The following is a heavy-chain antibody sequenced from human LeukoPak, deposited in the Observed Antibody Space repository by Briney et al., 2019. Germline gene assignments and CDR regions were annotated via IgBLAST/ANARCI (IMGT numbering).Heavy chain of an antibody. D-gene: IGHD6-13*01. V-gene: IGHV4-59*01. CDR2: IYYSGST. CDR1: GGSISSYY. CDR3: AGSGIAAAGTFGY. Sequence: SETLSLTCTVSGGSISSYYWSWIRQPPGKGLEWIGYIYYSGSTNYNPSLKSRVTISVDTSKNQFSLKLSSVTAADTAVYYCAGSGIAAAGTFGYWGQGTPVTASS. J-gene: IGHJ4*02.